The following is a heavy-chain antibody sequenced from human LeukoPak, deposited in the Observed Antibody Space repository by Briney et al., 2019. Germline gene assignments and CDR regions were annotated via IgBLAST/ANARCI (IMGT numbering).Heavy chain of an antibody. Sequence: QSGGSLRLSCAASGFTFSSYGMHWVRQAPGKGLEWVAVIWYDGSNKYYADSVKGRFTISRDNSKNTLYLQMNSLRAEDTAVYYCAKVETAAAATLRGFDYWGQGTLVTVSS. CDR1: GFTFSSYG. D-gene: IGHD6-13*01. J-gene: IGHJ4*02. V-gene: IGHV3-33*06. CDR2: IWYDGSNK. CDR3: AKVETAAAATLRGFDY.